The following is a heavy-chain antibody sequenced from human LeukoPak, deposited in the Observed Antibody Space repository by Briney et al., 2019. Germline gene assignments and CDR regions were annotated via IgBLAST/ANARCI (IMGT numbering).Heavy chain of an antibody. V-gene: IGHV3-23*01. Sequence: GGSLRLSCTASGFPFSNYALSWVRQAPGEGLEWVAAISGGGVNTYYAESVKGRFTVSRDNSENTLHLQMNSLRVDDTAVYYCAKEGRGYDFWGGYTFDVWGRGTMVSVSS. CDR2: ISGGGVNT. CDR1: GFPFSNYA. CDR3: AKEGRGYDFWGGYTFDV. D-gene: IGHD3-3*01. J-gene: IGHJ3*01.